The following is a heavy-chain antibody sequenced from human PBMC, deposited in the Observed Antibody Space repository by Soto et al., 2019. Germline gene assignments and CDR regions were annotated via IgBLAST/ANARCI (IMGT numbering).Heavy chain of an antibody. CDR2: ISGSGDNT. Sequence: GGSLRLSCAASGFTFSVASMNWVRQAPGKGLEWLSVISGSGDNTYYADSVKGRFTISRDNAKNTLNLQMNSLRAEDTAVYYCAKRATGTYFDYWGQGTLVTVSS. J-gene: IGHJ4*02. V-gene: IGHV3-23*01. D-gene: IGHD1-1*01. CDR1: GFTFSVAS. CDR3: AKRATGTYFDY.